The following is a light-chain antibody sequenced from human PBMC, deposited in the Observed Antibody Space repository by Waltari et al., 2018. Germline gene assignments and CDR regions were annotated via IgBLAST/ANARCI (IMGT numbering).Light chain of an antibody. CDR2: YDS. V-gene: IGLV3-21*04. CDR3: HVWHPHVDPGV. J-gene: IGLJ1*01. CDR1: NIGTYS. Sequence: SYVVTQPPSVSVAPGETATIPCGGDNIGTYSVHWYQQQQGQAPVLVIFYDSDRPSGIPDRFSGSNSGNTATLTISRVEAGDEARYYCHVWHPHVDPGVFGTGTEVTVL.